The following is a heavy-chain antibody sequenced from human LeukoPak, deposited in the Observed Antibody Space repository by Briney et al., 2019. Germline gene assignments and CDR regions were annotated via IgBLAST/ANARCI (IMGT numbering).Heavy chain of an antibody. Sequence: GGSLRLSCAASGFAFSSYSINRVRQAPGRGPEWVSLISTTSTSIYYADSVKGRITVSRDNAKNSLYLQMNSLRAEDTAVYYCARGVGATHFDCWGQGTLVTVST. CDR3: ARGVGATHFDC. CDR2: ISTTSTSI. D-gene: IGHD1-26*01. J-gene: IGHJ4*02. CDR1: GFAFSSYS. V-gene: IGHV3-21*06.